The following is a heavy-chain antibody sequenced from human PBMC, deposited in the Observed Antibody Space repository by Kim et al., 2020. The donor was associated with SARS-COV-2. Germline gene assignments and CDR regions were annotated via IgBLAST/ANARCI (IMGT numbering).Heavy chain of an antibody. J-gene: IGHJ4*01. CDR3: ARDGGFGCYDIVTPFD. CDR2: IWFDGRNE. Sequence: GGSLRLSCAASGFTFSSYGMHWVRQAPGKGLEWVAVIWFDGRNEYYASSVKGRFTISRDNFKNTLYLQMNSLRAEDTGVYYCARDGGFGCYDIVTPFD. CDR1: GFTFSSYG. D-gene: IGHD5-12*01. V-gene: IGHV3-33*01.